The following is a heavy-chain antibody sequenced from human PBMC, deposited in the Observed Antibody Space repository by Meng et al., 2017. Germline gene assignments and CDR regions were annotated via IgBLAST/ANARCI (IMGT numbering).Heavy chain of an antibody. CDR1: GFTFSSYG. CDR3: ARMGSMVRGVPRHDAFDI. V-gene: IGHV3-33*01. CDR2: IWYDGSNK. J-gene: IGHJ3*02. Sequence: GESLKISCAASGFTFSSYGMHWVRQAPGKGLEWVAVIWYDGSNKYYADSVKGRFTISRDNSKNTLYLQMNSLRAEDTAVYYCARMGSMVRGVPRHDAFDIWGQGTMGNVSS. D-gene: IGHD3-10*01.